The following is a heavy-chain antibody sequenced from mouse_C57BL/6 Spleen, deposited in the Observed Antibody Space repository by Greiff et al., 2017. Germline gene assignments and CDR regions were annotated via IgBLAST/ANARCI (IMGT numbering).Heavy chain of an antibody. Sequence: VQLQQSGPVLVKPGASVKMSCKASGYTFTDYYMNWVKQSHGKSLEWFGVINPYNGGTSYNPKFKGKATLTVDKSSSTAYMELNSLTSEDSAVDYCARRCPDAMDYWGQGTSVTVSS. J-gene: IGHJ4*01. CDR1: GYTFTDYY. D-gene: IGHD3-3*01. CDR3: ARRCPDAMDY. V-gene: IGHV1-19*01. CDR2: INPYNGGT.